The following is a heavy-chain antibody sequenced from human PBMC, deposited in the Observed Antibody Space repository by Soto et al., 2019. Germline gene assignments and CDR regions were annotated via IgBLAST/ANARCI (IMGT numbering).Heavy chain of an antibody. CDR2: IIPIFGTA. D-gene: IGHD5-18*01. CDR3: ARDVDTARAGAFDI. Sequence: GASVKVSCNASGGTFSSYAISWVRQAPGQGLEWMGGIIPIFGTANYAQKFQGRVTITADESTSTAYMELSSLRSEDTAVYYCARDVDTARAGAFDIWGQGTMVTVSS. V-gene: IGHV1-69*13. CDR1: GGTFSSYA. J-gene: IGHJ3*02.